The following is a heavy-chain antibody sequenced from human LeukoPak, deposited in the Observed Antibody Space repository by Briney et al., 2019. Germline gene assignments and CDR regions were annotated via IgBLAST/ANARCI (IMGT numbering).Heavy chain of an antibody. CDR1: GVTVSDNY. V-gene: IGHV3-21*01. D-gene: IGHD3-22*01. J-gene: IGHJ4*02. CDR2: ISSSSSYI. Sequence: GGSLRLSCAASGVTVSDNYMSWVRQAPGKGLEWVSSISSSSSYIYYADSVKGRFTISRDNAKNSLYLQMNSLRAEDTAVYYCAISAANYYDSSSYPYYFDYWGQGTLVTVSS. CDR3: AISAANYYDSSSYPYYFDY.